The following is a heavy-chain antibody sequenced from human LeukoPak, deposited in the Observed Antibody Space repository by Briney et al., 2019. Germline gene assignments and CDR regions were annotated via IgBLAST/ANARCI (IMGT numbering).Heavy chain of an antibody. J-gene: IGHJ6*03. Sequence: GASVKVSCKASGYTFTSYGMSWVRQAPGQGLEWMGWISAYNGNTNYAQKLQGRVTMTTDTSTSTPYMELRSLRSDDTAVYYCARTYYYGSGTSFYYYMDVWGKGTTVTISS. D-gene: IGHD3-10*01. CDR1: GYTFTSYG. V-gene: IGHV1-18*01. CDR3: ARTYYYGSGTSFYYYMDV. CDR2: ISAYNGNT.